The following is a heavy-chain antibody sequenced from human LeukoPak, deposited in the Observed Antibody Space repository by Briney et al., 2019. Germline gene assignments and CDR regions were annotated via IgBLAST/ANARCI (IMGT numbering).Heavy chain of an antibody. CDR2: IGAYNGNT. Sequence: VASVKVSCKASGYTFSSYGISWVRQAPGQGLEWMGWIGAYNGNTNFAQEFQGRVTMTTDTSTSTASMELRSLRSDDTAVYYCARDQGIYNHRIIDSWVQGTLVTVSS. J-gene: IGHJ4*02. D-gene: IGHD5-12*01. CDR1: GYTFSSYG. CDR3: ARDQGIYNHRIIDS. V-gene: IGHV1-18*01.